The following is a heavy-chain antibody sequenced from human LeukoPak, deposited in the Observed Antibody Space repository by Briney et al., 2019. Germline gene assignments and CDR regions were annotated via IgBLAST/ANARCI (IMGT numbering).Heavy chain of an antibody. CDR2: FDPEDGET. D-gene: IGHD3-10*01. CDR3: ATDPLYYYGSGSRCMDV. V-gene: IGHV1-24*01. J-gene: IGHJ6*02. Sequence: GASVKVSCKASGYTFTSYDINWVRQAPGKGLEWMGGFDPEDGETIYAQKFQGRVTMTEDTSTDTAYMELSSLRSEDTAVYYCATDPLYYYGSGSRCMDVWGQGTTVTVSS. CDR1: GYTFTSYD.